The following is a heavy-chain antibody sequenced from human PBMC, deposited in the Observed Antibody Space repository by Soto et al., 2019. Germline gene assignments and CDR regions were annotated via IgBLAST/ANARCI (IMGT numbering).Heavy chain of an antibody. CDR1: GFSITSSG. D-gene: IGHD3-3*01. Sequence: QVQLVESGGGVVQPGTSLRLTCDVSGFSITSSGMHWVRQAPGKGLEWVAVISYDGTIKYYAESVKGRFTISRDNSKNTLYLQMNSLRPEDTAVFYCVKDRGFYLDAFDMWGPGAKVTVSS. CDR3: VKDRGFYLDAFDM. CDR2: ISYDGTIK. V-gene: IGHV3-30*18. J-gene: IGHJ3*02.